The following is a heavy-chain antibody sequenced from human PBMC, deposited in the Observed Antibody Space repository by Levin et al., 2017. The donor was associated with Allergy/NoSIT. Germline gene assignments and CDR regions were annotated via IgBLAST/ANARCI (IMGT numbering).Heavy chain of an antibody. CDR3: ARHLPAYYDSLDL. CDR1: GASISSTTYF. J-gene: IGHJ5*02. Sequence: SQTLSLTCSVSGASISSTTYFWGWIRQPPGKGLEWIGSVYYEGTANYNPSLKSRVTISVDPSKNQVSLKVTSVKDADTAVYYCARHLPAYYDSLDLWGQGTLVTISS. CDR2: VYYEGTA. V-gene: IGHV4-39*01. D-gene: IGHD3-22*01.